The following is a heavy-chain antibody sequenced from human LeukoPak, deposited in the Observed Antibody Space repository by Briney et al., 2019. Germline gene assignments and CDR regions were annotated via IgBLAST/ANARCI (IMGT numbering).Heavy chain of an antibody. D-gene: IGHD2-15*01. Sequence: GSLRLSCAASGFTFSSYSMNWVRQAPEKGLEWVSYISSSSSTIYYADSVKGRFTISRDNSKNSLYLQMNSLRAEDTAVYYCARVDLEVVFDWGQGTLVTVSS. CDR1: GFTFSSYS. CDR3: ARVDLEVVFD. J-gene: IGHJ4*02. V-gene: IGHV3-48*01. CDR2: ISSSSSTI.